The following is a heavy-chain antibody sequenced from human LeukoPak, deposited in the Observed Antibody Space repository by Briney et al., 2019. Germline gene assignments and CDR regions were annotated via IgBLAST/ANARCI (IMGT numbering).Heavy chain of an antibody. J-gene: IGHJ2*01. CDR1: GYSISSGYY. Sequence: PSETLSLTCSVSGYSISSGYYWGWIRQPAGKGLEWIGRIETSGNTNYKPSLKSRVTMSVDTSKNQFSLKLSSVTAADTAVYYCARVSSSWYQDWYFDLWGRGTLVTVSS. D-gene: IGHD6-13*01. CDR2: IETSGNT. CDR3: ARVSSSWYQDWYFDL. V-gene: IGHV4-4*07.